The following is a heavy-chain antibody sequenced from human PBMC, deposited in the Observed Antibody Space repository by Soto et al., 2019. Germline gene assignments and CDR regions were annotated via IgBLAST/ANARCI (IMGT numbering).Heavy chain of an antibody. V-gene: IGHV1-69*12. CDR1: GGTFSSYA. CDR2: IIPIFGTA. D-gene: IGHD6-13*01. CDR3: ARRRYSRSRTFYYYGMDV. Sequence: QVQLVQSGAEVKKPGSSVKVSCKASGGTFSSYAISWVRQAPGQGLEWMGGIIPIFGTANYAQKFQGRVTITADESTSTAYMELSSLRSEDTAVYYCARRRYSRSRTFYYYGMDVWGQGTTVTVSS. J-gene: IGHJ6*02.